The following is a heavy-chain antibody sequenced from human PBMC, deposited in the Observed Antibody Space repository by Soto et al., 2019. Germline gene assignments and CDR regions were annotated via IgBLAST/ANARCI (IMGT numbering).Heavy chain of an antibody. Sequence: GGSLRLSCAASGFTLRTYTMNWVRQAPGKGLEWVSSISISSSDRYYADSVRGRFTISRDNTKNALYLQMNSLRADDTAVYFCVRGMNPLFGGQGTLVTVSS. V-gene: IGHV3-21*06. CDR1: GFTLRTYT. CDR3: VRGMNPLF. J-gene: IGHJ1*01. CDR2: ISISSSDR.